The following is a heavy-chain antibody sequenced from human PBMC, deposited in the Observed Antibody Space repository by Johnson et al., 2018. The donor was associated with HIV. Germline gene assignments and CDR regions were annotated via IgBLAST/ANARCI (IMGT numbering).Heavy chain of an antibody. CDR3: ARASHSSGWYGRLGDAFDI. D-gene: IGHD6-19*01. CDR1: GFTFSDYY. CDR2: ISSSGSTI. Sequence: QVQLVESGGGLVKPGGSLRLSCAASGFTFSDYYMSWIRQAPGKGLEWVSYISSSGSTIYYVDSVKGRFTISRDNSKNTLYLQMNSLRAEDTAVYYCARASHSSGWYGRLGDAFDIWGQGTMVTVSS. J-gene: IGHJ3*02. V-gene: IGHV3-11*04.